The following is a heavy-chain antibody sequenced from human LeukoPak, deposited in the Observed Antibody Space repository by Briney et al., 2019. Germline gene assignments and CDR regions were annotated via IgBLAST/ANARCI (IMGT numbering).Heavy chain of an antibody. CDR2: IYYSGST. D-gene: IGHD2-2*01. Sequence: SVTLSLTCTVSGGSLTRHYWSWIRQPPGKGVEWIGYIYYSGSTNYNPPLKSRVSMSVDTSGKQFSLKLSSVIAAETAMYYCARTLVAATYYFDYWGQGTLVTVSS. CDR3: ARTLVAATYYFDY. V-gene: IGHV4-59*11. J-gene: IGHJ4*02. CDR1: GGSLTRHY.